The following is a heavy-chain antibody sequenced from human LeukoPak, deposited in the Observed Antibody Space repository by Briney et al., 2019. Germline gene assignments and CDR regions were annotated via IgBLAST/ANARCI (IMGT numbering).Heavy chain of an antibody. CDR1: GGSISSYY. V-gene: IGHV4-59*01. D-gene: IGHD2-15*01. CDR3: ARVVTPGYCSGGSCYRWFDP. J-gene: IGHJ5*02. Sequence: PSETLSLTCTVSGGSISSYYWSWIRQPPGKGLEWIGYTYYSGSTNYNPSLKSRVTISVDTSKNQFSLKLSSVTAADTAVYYCARVVTPGYCSGGSCYRWFDPWGQGTLVTVSS. CDR2: TYYSGST.